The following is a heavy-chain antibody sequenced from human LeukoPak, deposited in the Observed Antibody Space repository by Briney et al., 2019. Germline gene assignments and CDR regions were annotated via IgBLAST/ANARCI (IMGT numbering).Heavy chain of an antibody. J-gene: IGHJ3*02. CDR2: ISYDGSNK. V-gene: IGHV3-30*04. CDR1: GFTFSSYA. CDR3: ARTFDI. Sequence: PGGSLRLSCAASGFTFSSYAMHWVRQAPGKGLEWVAVISYDGSNKYYADSVKGRFTISRDNSKNTLYLQMNNLRAEDTAVYYCARTFDIWGQGTMVTVSS.